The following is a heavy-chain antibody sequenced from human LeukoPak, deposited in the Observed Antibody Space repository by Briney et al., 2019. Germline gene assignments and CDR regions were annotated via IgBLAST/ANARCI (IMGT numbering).Heavy chain of an antibody. CDR3: ARVTPYCSSTSCPDY. CDR1: GYTFTSYG. Sequence: ASVKVSCKASGYTFTSYGISWVRQAPGQGLERMGWISAYNGNTNYAQKLQGRVTMTTDTSTSTAYMELRSLRSDDTAVYYCARVTPYCSSTSCPDYWGQGTLVTVSS. J-gene: IGHJ4*02. V-gene: IGHV1-18*01. D-gene: IGHD2-2*01. CDR2: ISAYNGNT.